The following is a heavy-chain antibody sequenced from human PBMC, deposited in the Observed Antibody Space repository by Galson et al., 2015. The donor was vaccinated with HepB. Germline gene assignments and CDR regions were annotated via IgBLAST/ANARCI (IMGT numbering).Heavy chain of an antibody. CDR3: ARDGPHYYDSSGYQTPGVDY. CDR2: INPYSGGT. D-gene: IGHD3-22*01. J-gene: IGHJ4*02. V-gene: IGHV1-2*02. CDR1: GYTFTGHY. Sequence: SVKVSCKASGYTFTGHYIHWVRQAPGQGLEWMGWINPYSGGTDYAQKFQGRVTMTRDTSITTAYLELTSLRSDDTAVYYCARDGPHYYDSSGYQTPGVDYWGQGTLVTVSS.